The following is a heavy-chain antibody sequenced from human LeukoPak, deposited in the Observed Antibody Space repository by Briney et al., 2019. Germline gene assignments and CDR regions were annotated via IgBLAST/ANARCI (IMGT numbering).Heavy chain of an antibody. CDR1: GGTFSSYG. D-gene: IGHD5-18*01. J-gene: IGHJ4*02. V-gene: IGHV1-69*05. Sequence: SVKVSCKASGGTFSSYGISWVRQAPGQGLEWMGGIIPIFGTANYAQKFQGRVTITTDESTSTAYMELSSLRSEDTAVYYCARSYGYSYGAFDYWGQGTLVTVSS. CDR3: ARSYGYSYGAFDY. CDR2: IIPIFGTA.